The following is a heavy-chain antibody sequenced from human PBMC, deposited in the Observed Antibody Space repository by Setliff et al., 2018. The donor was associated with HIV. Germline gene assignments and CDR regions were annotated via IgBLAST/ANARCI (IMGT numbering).Heavy chain of an antibody. CDR2: VNPLLGLT. CDR3: ARAPYRSGWYGVDY. Sequence: GASVKVSCKASGYTFTDHHIHWMRQAPGHGLEWVGIVNPLLGLTSHSQKLQGRVTLTWDTSTSTVYMELTTLKSEDTAFYYCARAPYRSGWYGVDYWGQGTLVTVS. D-gene: IGHD6-19*01. V-gene: IGHV1-46*04. J-gene: IGHJ4*02. CDR1: GYTFTDHH.